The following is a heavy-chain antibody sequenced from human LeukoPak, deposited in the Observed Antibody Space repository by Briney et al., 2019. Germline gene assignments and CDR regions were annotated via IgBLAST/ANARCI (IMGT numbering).Heavy chain of an antibody. V-gene: IGHV1-2*02. D-gene: IGHD3-22*01. CDR2: INPNSGGT. CDR1: GYTFTGHY. J-gene: IGHJ4*02. Sequence: ASVKVSCKASGYTFTGHYMHWVRQAPGQGLEWMGWINPNSGGTNYAQKFQGRVTMTRDTSISTAYMELSRLRSDDTAVYYCARAMYYYDSSGYYEYWGQGTLVTVSS. CDR3: ARAMYYYDSSGYYEY.